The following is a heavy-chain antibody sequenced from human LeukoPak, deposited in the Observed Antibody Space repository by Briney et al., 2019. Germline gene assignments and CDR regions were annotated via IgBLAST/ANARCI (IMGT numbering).Heavy chain of an antibody. CDR1: GGSISSYY. D-gene: IGHD5-18*01. CDR3: ARDHRGYSYGLFDN. CDR2: IYYSGST. V-gene: IGHV4-59*01. Sequence: TSETLSLTCTVSGGSISSYYWSWIRQPPGKGLEWIGYIYYSGSTNYNPSLKSRVTISVDTSKNQFSLRLSSVTAADTAVYYCARDHRGYSYGLFDNWGQGTLVTVSS. J-gene: IGHJ4*02.